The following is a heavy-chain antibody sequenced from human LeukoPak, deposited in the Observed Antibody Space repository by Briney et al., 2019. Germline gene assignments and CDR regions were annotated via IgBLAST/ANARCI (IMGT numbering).Heavy chain of an antibody. Sequence: PSETLSLTCTVSGGSISSSSYYWGWIRQPPGKGLEWIGSIYYSGSTYYNPSLKSRVTISVDTSKNQFSLKLSSVTAADTAVYYCARHKGARDFGVVIEGWFDPWGQGTLVTVSS. CDR3: ARHKGARDFGVVIEGWFDP. V-gene: IGHV4-39*01. CDR1: GGSISSSSYY. J-gene: IGHJ5*02. D-gene: IGHD3-3*01. CDR2: IYYSGST.